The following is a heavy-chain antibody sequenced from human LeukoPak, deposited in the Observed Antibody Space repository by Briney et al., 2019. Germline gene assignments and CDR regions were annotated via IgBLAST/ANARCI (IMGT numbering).Heavy chain of an antibody. D-gene: IGHD6-13*01. CDR3: AKDQSSTHLYDY. CDR1: GFTFSSYA. CDR2: ISGSGGST. Sequence: PGGSLRLSCAASGFTFSSYAMSWVRQAPGKGLEWVSAISGSGGSTYYADSVKGRFTISRDNSKNTLYLQMDSLRAEDTAVYYCAKDQSSTHLYDYWGQGTLVTVSS. J-gene: IGHJ4*02. V-gene: IGHV3-23*01.